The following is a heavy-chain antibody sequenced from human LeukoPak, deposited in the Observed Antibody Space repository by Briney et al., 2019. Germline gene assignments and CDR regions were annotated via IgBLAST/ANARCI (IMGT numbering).Heavy chain of an antibody. J-gene: IGHJ4*02. V-gene: IGHV3-53*01. CDR1: GFTFSSYA. D-gene: IGHD3-22*01. CDR2: IYSGGST. CDR3: ARRAGDYSHPYDY. Sequence: GGSLRLSCAASGFTFSSYAMSWVRQAPGKGLEWVSFIYSGGSTYYADSVKGRFTISRDNSKNTLYLQMNSLRAEDTAVYYCARRAGDYSHPYDYWGQGTLVTVSS.